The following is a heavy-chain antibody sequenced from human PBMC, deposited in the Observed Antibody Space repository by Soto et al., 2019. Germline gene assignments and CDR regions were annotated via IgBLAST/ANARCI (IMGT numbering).Heavy chain of an antibody. J-gene: IGHJ6*02. CDR1: GFTFSSYA. CDR2: ISGSGGST. Sequence: GGSLRLSCAASGFTFSSYAMSWVRQAPGKGLEWVSAISGSGGSTYYADSVKGRFTISRDNSKNTLYLQMNSLRAEDTAEYYCAKVRKTAKVGTGMDVWGQGTTVTVSS. CDR3: AKVRKTAKVGTGMDV. V-gene: IGHV3-23*01. D-gene: IGHD5-12*01.